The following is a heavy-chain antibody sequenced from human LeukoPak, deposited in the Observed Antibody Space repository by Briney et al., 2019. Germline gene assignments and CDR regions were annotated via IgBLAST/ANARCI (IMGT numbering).Heavy chain of an antibody. D-gene: IGHD6-19*01. Sequence: GGSLRLSCTASGFTLSNAWMSWVRQAPGKGLEWVGRIKSKSNGGTTDYTAPVKGRFTISRDDSKITLYLQMNSLETEDAAVYYCTTKFGSGYYFDYWGQGTLVTVSS. J-gene: IGHJ4*02. V-gene: IGHV3-15*01. CDR2: IKSKSNGGTT. CDR3: TTKFGSGYYFDY. CDR1: GFTLSNAW.